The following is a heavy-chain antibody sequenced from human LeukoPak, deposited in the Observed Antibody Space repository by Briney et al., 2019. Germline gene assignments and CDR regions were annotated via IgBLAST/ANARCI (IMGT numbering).Heavy chain of an antibody. V-gene: IGHV3-21*01. CDR1: GFTFSSYS. J-gene: IGHJ4*02. Sequence: GGSLRLSCAASGFTFSSYSMNWVRQAPGKGLEWVSSITSSSTYIFYADSLKGQFTISRDNAKNSVYLQMNSLRAEDTAVYYCAKEPAGSLYFDYWGQGTLVTVSS. CDR3: AKEPAGSLYFDY. CDR2: ITSSSTYI. D-gene: IGHD2-2*01.